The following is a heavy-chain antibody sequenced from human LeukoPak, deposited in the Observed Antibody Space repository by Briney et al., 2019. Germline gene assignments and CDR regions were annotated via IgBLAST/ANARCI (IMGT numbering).Heavy chain of an antibody. CDR2: ISSSDRTI. CDR3: AKSTVIALLDN. D-gene: IGHD2-21*01. CDR1: GFTFSDYY. J-gene: IGHJ4*02. Sequence: PGGSLRLSCAASGFTFSDYYMSWIRQAPGKGLEWVSYISSSDRTIYYADSMKGRFTISRDNAKNTLYLQMNSLRAEDAAVYYCAKSTVIALLDNWGQGTLVTVSS. V-gene: IGHV3-11*04.